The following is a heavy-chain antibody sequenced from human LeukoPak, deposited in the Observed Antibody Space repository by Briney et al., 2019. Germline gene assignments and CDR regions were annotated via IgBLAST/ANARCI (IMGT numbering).Heavy chain of an antibody. CDR1: GGSISSYY. Sequence: SETLSLTCTVSGGSISSYYWSWIRQPPGKGLEWIGYIYYSGSTNYNPSLKSRVTISVDTSKNQFSLKLSSVTAADTAVYYCARDPDDYSLGDWGQGTLVTVSS. V-gene: IGHV4-59*12. CDR3: ARDPDDYSLGD. D-gene: IGHD4-11*01. J-gene: IGHJ4*02. CDR2: IYYSGST.